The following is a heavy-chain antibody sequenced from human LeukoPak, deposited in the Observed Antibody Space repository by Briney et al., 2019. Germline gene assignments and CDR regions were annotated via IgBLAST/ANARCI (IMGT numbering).Heavy chain of an antibody. V-gene: IGHV3-21*01. D-gene: IGHD6-6*01. CDR1: GFTLSSYS. J-gene: IGHJ4*02. CDR2: ISSSSSYI. CDR3: ARGIAARPGGY. Sequence: GGSLRLSCAASGFTLSSYSMNWVRQAPGKGLEWVSSISSSSSYIYYADSVKGRFTISRDNAKNSLYLQMNSLRAEDTAVYHCARGIAARPGGYWGQGTLVTVSS.